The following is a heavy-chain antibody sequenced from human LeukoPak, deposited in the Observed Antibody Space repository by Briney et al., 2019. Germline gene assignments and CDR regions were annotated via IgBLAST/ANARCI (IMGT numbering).Heavy chain of an antibody. CDR2: ISSSSSYI. J-gene: IGHJ4*02. CDR1: GFTFSSYS. D-gene: IGHD6-19*01. CDR3: ARDEEDSSGTFGFPDY. Sequence: GGSLRLSCAASGFTFSSYSMNWVRQAPGKGLEWVSSISSSSSYIYCADSVKGRFTISRDNAKNSLYLQMNSLRAEDTAVYYCARDEEDSSGTFGFPDYWGQGTLVTVSS. V-gene: IGHV3-21*01.